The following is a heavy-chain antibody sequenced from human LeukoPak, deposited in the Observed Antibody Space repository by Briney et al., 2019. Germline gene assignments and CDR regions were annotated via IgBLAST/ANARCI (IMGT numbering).Heavy chain of an antibody. Sequence: SETLSLTCSVSGASVRGGTFYWGWIRQPPGKGLEWIGNIVPEGKTYYNPSLKSRVSMSIDTSDNRVSLNLRSVTAADTAVYYCARLLTGYYWFAPWGQGTRVIVSS. V-gene: IGHV4-39*01. CDR3: ARLLTGYYWFAP. CDR1: GASVRGGTFY. J-gene: IGHJ5*02. D-gene: IGHD3-9*01. CDR2: IVPEGKT.